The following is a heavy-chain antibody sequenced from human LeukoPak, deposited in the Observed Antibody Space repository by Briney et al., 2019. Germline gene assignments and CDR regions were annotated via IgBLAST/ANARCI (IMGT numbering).Heavy chain of an antibody. V-gene: IGHV3-30-3*01. J-gene: IGHJ6*02. D-gene: IGHD4-23*01. CDR3: VREGNGGNPETVDGMDV. CDR1: GFTFSSHA. Sequence: PGGSLRLSCAASGFTFSSHAMHWVRQAPGKGLEWVAVISYDGSNKYYADSVKGRFTISRDNSKNTLYLQMNSLRAEDTAVYYCVREGNGGNPETVDGMDVWGQGTTVTVSS. CDR2: ISYDGSNK.